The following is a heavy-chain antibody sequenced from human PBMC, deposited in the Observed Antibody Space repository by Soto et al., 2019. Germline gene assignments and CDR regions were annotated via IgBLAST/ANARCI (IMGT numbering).Heavy chain of an antibody. CDR1: GFSLSNARMG. J-gene: IGHJ2*01. D-gene: IGHD3-10*01. V-gene: IGHV2-26*01. CDR3: ARIYLNYYGSEYFDL. Sequence: SGPTLVNPTETLTLTCTGSGFSLSNARMGVSWIRQPPGKALEWRAHIFSNDEKSYSTSLKSRLTICKDTSKSQGVPTMTNMAPVDTATYYCARIYLNYYGSEYFDLWGRGTLVTVSS. CDR2: IFSNDEK.